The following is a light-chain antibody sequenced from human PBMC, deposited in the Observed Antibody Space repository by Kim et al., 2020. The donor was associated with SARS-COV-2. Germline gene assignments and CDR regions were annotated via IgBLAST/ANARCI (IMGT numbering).Light chain of an antibody. Sequence: EIVMTQSPATLSVSPGERATLSCRASQSVSSNLAWYQQKPGQAPRLFIYGASTRATGVPAGFSGSGSGTEFTLTISSLQSEDFAVYYCQQYNKWPYTCGQGTKVDIK. V-gene: IGKV3-15*01. J-gene: IGKJ2*01. CDR2: GAS. CDR1: QSVSSN. CDR3: QQYNKWPYT.